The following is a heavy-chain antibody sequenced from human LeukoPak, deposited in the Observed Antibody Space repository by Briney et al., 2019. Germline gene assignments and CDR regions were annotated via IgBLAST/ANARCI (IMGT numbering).Heavy chain of an antibody. V-gene: IGHV4-30-2*01. J-gene: IGHJ5*02. Sequence: SSETLSLTCAVSGGSISSGGYSWSWIRQPPGKGLEWIGYIYHSGSTYYDPSLKSRVTISVDRSKNQFSLKLSSVTAAGTAVYYCARALVLWFGELSWFDPWGQGTLVTVSS. D-gene: IGHD3-10*01. CDR2: IYHSGST. CDR3: ARALVLWFGELSWFDP. CDR1: GGSISSGGYS.